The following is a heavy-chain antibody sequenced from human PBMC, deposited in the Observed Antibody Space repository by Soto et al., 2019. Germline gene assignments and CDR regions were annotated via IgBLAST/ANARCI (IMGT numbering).Heavy chain of an antibody. D-gene: IGHD3-3*01. V-gene: IGHV3-33*01. J-gene: IGHJ6*02. CDR2: IWYDGSNK. CDR3: ARYDCWSGYVGTDL. CDR1: GFTFSSYG. Sequence: SLRLSCAASGFTFSSYGMHWVRQAPGKGLEWVAVIWYDGSNKYYADSVKGRLTISRDNSKNTLYLQMNSRRAEDTAVYYCARYDCWSGYVGTDLWDQGTMVSVS.